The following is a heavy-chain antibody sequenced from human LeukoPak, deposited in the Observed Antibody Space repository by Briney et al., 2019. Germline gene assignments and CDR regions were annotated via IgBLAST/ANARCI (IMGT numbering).Heavy chain of an antibody. CDR3: ARDEQLLWFGEY. CDR2: IWYDGSNK. V-gene: IGHV3-33*01. Sequence: PGGSLRLSCAASGFTLSSYGMHWVRQAPGKGLEWVAVIWYDGSNKYYADSVKGRFTISRDNSKNTLYLQMNSLRAEDTAVYYCARDEQLLWFGEYWGQGTLVTVSS. CDR1: GFTLSSYG. J-gene: IGHJ4*02. D-gene: IGHD3-10*01.